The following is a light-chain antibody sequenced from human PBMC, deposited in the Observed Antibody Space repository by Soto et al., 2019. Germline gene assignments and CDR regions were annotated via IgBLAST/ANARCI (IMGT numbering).Light chain of an antibody. V-gene: IGKV3-20*01. Sequence: EIVLTQSPGTLSLSPGDRATLSCRASQSVSSTYVAWYQQKPGQAPRLLIYGASDRATGIPARFSGSGSGTDFTLTISRLEPEDFAVYYCQQYCSSPFAFGPGTKVDI. CDR1: QSVSSTY. J-gene: IGKJ3*01. CDR2: GAS. CDR3: QQYCSSPFA.